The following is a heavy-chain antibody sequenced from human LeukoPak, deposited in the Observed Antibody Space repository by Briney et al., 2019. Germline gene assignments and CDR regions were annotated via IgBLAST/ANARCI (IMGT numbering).Heavy chain of an antibody. D-gene: IGHD1-26*01. V-gene: IGHV4-34*01. Sequence: NSSETLSLTCAGYGGSFSSYYWTWIRQTPGKGLEWIGEINHSGTTNYNPSLKSRVTMSVDTSKDQFSLKLSSVTAADTAVYYCARHLLMSYRFDYWGQGTLVTVSS. CDR2: INHSGTT. J-gene: IGHJ4*02. CDR1: GGSFSSYY. CDR3: ARHLLMSYRFDY.